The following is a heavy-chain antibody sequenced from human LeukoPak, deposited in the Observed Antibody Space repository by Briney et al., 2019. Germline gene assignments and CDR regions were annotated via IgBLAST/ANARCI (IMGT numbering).Heavy chain of an antibody. CDR1: GGSISSYY. CDR2: IYYSGST. V-gene: IGHV4-59*01. Sequence: SETLSLTCTVSGGSISSYYWSWIRQPPGKGLEWIGYIYYSGSTNYNPSLKSRVTISVDTSKNQSSLKLSSVTAADTAVYYCARVPYYYGMDVWGQGTTVTVSS. CDR3: ARVPYYYGMDV. J-gene: IGHJ6*02.